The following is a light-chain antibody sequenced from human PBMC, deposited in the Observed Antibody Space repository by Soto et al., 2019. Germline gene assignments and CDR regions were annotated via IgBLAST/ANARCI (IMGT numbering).Light chain of an antibody. CDR1: QSVSSN. Sequence: EIVMTQSPATLSVSPGERATLSCRASQSVSSNLAWYQQKPGQAPRLLIYGASTRATGIPARFSGSWSGTEFTLTISSLQSEDFAAYYFQQYNTWPYTFGQGTKLEIK. CDR3: QQYNTWPYT. V-gene: IGKV3D-15*01. J-gene: IGKJ2*01. CDR2: GAS.